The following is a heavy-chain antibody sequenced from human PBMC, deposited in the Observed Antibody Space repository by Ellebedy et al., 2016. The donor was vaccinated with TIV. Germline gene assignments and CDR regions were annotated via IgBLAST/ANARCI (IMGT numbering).Heavy chain of an antibody. V-gene: IGHV3-23*01. Sequence: GESLKISCAASGFTFNIYAMSWVRQAPGKGLEWVSAISGSGGTTYYADSVKGRFTISRDNSKNTLYLQMNSLRAEDTAVYYCAGDRMGNLTGPRGYWGQGTLVTVS. J-gene: IGHJ4*02. CDR1: GFTFNIYA. CDR2: ISGSGGTT. CDR3: AGDRMGNLTGPRGY. D-gene: IGHD3-9*01.